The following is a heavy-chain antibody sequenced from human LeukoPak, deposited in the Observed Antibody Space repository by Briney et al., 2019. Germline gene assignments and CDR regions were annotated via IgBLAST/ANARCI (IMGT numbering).Heavy chain of an antibody. J-gene: IGHJ4*02. V-gene: IGHV3-9*01. Sequence: PGRSLRLSCAASGFTFDDYAMHWVRQAPGKGLEWVSGISWNSGSIGYADSVKGRFTISRDNAKNSLYLQMSSLRAGDTALYYCAKEVGAIDYWGQGTLVTVSS. D-gene: IGHD1-26*01. CDR1: GFTFDDYA. CDR2: ISWNSGSI. CDR3: AKEVGAIDY.